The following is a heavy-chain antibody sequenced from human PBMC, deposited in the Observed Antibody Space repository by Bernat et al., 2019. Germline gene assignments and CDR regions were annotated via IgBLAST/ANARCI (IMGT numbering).Heavy chain of an antibody. CDR2: ISGSGGST. CDR1: GFTFSSYA. J-gene: IGHJ3*02. V-gene: IGHV3-23*01. CDR3: ATDRHERYFDWLLYGAFDI. Sequence: EVQLLESGGGLVQPGGSLRLSCAASGFTFSSYAMSWVRQAPGKGLEWVSAISGSGGSTYYADSVKGRFTISRDNSKNTLYLQMNSLRAEDTTVYYCATDRHERYFDWLLYGAFDIWGQGTMVTVSS. D-gene: IGHD3-9*01.